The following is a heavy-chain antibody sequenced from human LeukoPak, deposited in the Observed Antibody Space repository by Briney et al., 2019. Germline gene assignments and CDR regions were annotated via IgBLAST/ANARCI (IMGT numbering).Heavy chain of an antibody. V-gene: IGHV4-39*01. CDR1: GGSISSSSYY. CDR3: ARHQWQWLASRSGATFDY. J-gene: IGHJ4*02. D-gene: IGHD6-19*01. Sequence: PSETLSLTCTVSGGSISSSSYYWGWIRQPPGKGLEWIGSIYYSGSTYYNPSLKSRVTISVDTSKNQFSLKLSSVTAADTAVYYCARHQWQWLASRSGATFDYWGQGTLVTVSS. CDR2: IYYSGST.